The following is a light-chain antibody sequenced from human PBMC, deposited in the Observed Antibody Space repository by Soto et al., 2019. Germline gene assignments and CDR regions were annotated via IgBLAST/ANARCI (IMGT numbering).Light chain of an antibody. CDR2: EAS. CDR3: QKYNDAPRT. V-gene: IGKV1-27*01. J-gene: IGKJ1*01. Sequence: QMTQSPSSLSASVGDRVTITCRASQDISNYLAWYQQKPGGAPKLLIYEASTLQSGVPSRFSGSGSGADFTLTISSLQPEDFAIYYCQKYNDAPRTFGQGTRVEMK. CDR1: QDISNY.